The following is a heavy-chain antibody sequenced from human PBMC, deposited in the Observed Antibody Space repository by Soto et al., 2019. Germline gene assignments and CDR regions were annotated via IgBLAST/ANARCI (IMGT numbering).Heavy chain of an antibody. J-gene: IGHJ2*01. CDR3: ARVPDSSGTQWYFDL. Sequence: QVQLVESGGGVVQPGRSLRLSCAASGFTFSSYAMHWVRQAPGKGLEWVAVISYDGSNKYYADSVKGRFTISRDNSKNTLYLQMNSLRAEDTAVYYCARVPDSSGTQWYFDLWGRGTLVTVSS. D-gene: IGHD3-22*01. CDR2: ISYDGSNK. CDR1: GFTFSSYA. V-gene: IGHV3-30-3*01.